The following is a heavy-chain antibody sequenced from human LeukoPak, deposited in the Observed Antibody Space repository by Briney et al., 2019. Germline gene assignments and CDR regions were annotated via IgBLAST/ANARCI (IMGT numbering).Heavy chain of an antibody. J-gene: IGHJ4*02. V-gene: IGHV3-23*01. Sequence: GGSLRLSCAASGFTFSGYGMHWVRQAPGKGLEWVSAISGSGGSTYYADSVKGRFTISRDNSKNTLYLQMNSLRAEDTAVYYCARDLESPYVPDYWGQGTLVTVSS. CDR2: ISGSGGST. D-gene: IGHD3-16*01. CDR1: GFTFSGYG. CDR3: ARDLESPYVPDY.